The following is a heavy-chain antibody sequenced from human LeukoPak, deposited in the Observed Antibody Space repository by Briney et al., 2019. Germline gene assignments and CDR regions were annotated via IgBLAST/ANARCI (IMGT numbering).Heavy chain of an antibody. J-gene: IGHJ4*02. V-gene: IGHV3-74*01. D-gene: IGHD6-13*01. CDR2: INSDGSST. Sequence: GGSLRLSCAASGFTFSSYWMHWVRQAPGKGLVWVSRINSDGSSTSYADSEKGRFTISRDNAKNTLYLQMNSLRAEDTAVYYCARGGSSSWTDYWGQGTLVTVSS. CDR3: ARGGSSSWTDY. CDR1: GFTFSSYW.